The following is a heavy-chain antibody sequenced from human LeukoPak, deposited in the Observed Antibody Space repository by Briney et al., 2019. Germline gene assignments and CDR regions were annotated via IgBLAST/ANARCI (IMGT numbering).Heavy chain of an antibody. D-gene: IGHD6-19*01. CDR2: INAYNGNT. J-gene: IGHJ4*02. V-gene: IGHV1-18*01. Sequence: ASVKVSCKASGYTFTSYGISWARQAPGQGLEWMGWINAYNGNTNYAQKLQGRVAMTTDTSTSTAYMELRSLRSDDTAVYYCARAASGSGWYGGDYWGQGALVTVSS. CDR3: ARAASGSGWYGGDY. CDR1: GYTFTSYG.